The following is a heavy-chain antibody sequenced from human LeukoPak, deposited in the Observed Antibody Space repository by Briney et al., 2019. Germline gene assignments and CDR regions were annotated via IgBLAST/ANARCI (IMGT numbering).Heavy chain of an antibody. V-gene: IGHV1-2*02. J-gene: IGHJ4*02. CDR3: SRVTDYPSSGHWHFNY. CDR2: INPDSGDT. D-gene: IGHD3-22*01. CDR1: GYTFPGYF. Sequence: GASVKVSCMSTGYTFPGYFIHSVRPAPGQGGEWMGCINPDSGDTKRAQKFQGRLTLTRDTSITTPYMDLSGLTYDDTPGYYCSRVTDYPSSGHWHFNYWGEGTRDSVSS.